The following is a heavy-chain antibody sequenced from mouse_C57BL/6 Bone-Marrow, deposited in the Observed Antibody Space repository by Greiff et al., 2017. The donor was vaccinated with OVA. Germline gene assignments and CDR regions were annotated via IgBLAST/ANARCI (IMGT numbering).Heavy chain of an antibody. CDR2: SRKKANDYTS. Sequence: EVQLVESGGGLVQPGGSLSLSCATSGFTFSDFYMEWVRQAPGKGLEWIAASRKKANDYTSEYSASVKGRFVVSRDTSQSILYLQMNALRAEDTAIYYCAREKTFYAMDYWGQGTSVTVSS. J-gene: IGHJ4*01. V-gene: IGHV7-1*01. CDR3: AREKTFYAMDY. CDR1: GFTFSDFY.